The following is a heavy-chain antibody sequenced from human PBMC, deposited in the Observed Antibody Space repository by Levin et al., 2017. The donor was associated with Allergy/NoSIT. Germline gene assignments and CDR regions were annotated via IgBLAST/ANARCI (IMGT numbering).Heavy chain of an antibody. CDR2: FHYSGST. D-gene: IGHD3-10*01. J-gene: IGHJ4*02. V-gene: IGHV4-59*01. CDR3: AGDRGSGANFDY. CDR1: GGSISSYY. Sequence: SETLSLTCTVSGGSISSYYWSWVRQPPGKGLEWIGYFHYSGSTNYNPSLKSRVTISVDPSKNQFSLKLSSVTAADTAVYYWAGDRGSGANFDYWGQGTLVTVSS.